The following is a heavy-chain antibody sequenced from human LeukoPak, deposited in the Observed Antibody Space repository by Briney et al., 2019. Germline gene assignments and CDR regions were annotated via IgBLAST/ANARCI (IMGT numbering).Heavy chain of an antibody. CDR1: GFTFSMYE. CDR2: ISSSGSTI. J-gene: IGHJ4*02. V-gene: IGHV3-48*03. Sequence: GGSLRLSCAASGFTFSMYEMNWVPQAPGKGLEWVSYISSSGSTIYYADSVKGRFTISRDNAKKSLSLQMNSLRAEDTAVYYCARVTSYLHYFDNWGQGTVVSVSS. D-gene: IGHD2-2*01. CDR3: ARVTSYLHYFDN.